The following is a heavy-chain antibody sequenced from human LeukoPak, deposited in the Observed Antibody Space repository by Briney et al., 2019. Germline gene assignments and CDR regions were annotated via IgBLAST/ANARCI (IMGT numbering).Heavy chain of an antibody. CDR3: ARDENYYGSGSPYYYYGMDV. J-gene: IGHJ6*02. V-gene: IGHV4-4*07. CDR1: SGSISSYY. D-gene: IGHD3-10*01. Sequence: SETLSLTCTVSSGSISSYYWSWIRQPAGKGLEWIGRIYTSGSTNYNPSLKSRVTMSVDTSKNQFSLKLSSVTAADTAVYYCARDENYYGSGSPYYYYGMDVWGQGTTVTVSS. CDR2: IYTSGST.